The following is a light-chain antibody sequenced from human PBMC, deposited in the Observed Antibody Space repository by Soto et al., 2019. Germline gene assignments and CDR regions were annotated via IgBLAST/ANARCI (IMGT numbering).Light chain of an antibody. CDR2: DGF. V-gene: IGKV3-20*01. CDR1: QSVSSTY. CDR3: QQYGNPIT. Sequence: EIVLTQSPGTLSLSPGERATLSCRASQSVSSTYLAWYQQKPGQAPSLLIYDGFTRATGIPDRFSGSGSGTDFTLTISRLEPEDFAVYYCQQYGNPITFGQGTRLEIK. J-gene: IGKJ5*01.